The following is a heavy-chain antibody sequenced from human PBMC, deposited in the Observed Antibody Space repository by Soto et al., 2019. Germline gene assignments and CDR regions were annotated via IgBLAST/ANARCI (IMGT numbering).Heavy chain of an antibody. Sequence: QLQLQESGPGLVKPSETLSLTCSVSGGSISSSSYYWGWIRQPPGKGLEWIGRIYYSGSTYYNPSLNSRVTISVDTSKNQFSLTLSSVTAADTAVYYCATLWGQDWGQGTLVTVSS. CDR3: ATLWGQD. J-gene: IGHJ4*02. D-gene: IGHD3-10*01. CDR1: GGSISSSSYY. CDR2: IYYSGST. V-gene: IGHV4-39*01.